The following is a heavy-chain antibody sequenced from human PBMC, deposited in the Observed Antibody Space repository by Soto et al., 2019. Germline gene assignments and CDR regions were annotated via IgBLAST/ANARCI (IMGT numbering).Heavy chain of an antibody. CDR3: ARAGYNWNREYYYYYMEV. CDR1: GYTFTSYD. J-gene: IGHJ6*03. Sequence: GASVKVSCKASGYTFTSYDINWVRQATGQGLEWMGWMKPNSGNTGYAQKFQGRVTMTRNTSISTAYMELSSLRSEDTAVYYCARAGYNWNREYYYYYMEVWGKGTTVTVSS. V-gene: IGHV1-8*01. D-gene: IGHD1-20*01. CDR2: MKPNSGNT.